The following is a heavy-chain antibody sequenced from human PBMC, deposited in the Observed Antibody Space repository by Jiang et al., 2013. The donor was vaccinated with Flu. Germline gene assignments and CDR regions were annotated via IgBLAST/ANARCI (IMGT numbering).Heavy chain of an antibody. CDR3: ARGITIFGVVIIDWFDP. V-gene: IGHV4-59*01. Sequence: SGSGLVKPSETLSLTCTVSGGSISSYYWSWIRQPPGKGLEWIGYIYYSGSTNYNPSLKSRVTISVDTSKNQFSLKLSSVTAADTAVYYCARGITIFGVVIIDWFDPWGQGTLVTVSS. D-gene: IGHD3-3*01. J-gene: IGHJ5*02. CDR2: IYYSGST. CDR1: GGSISSYY.